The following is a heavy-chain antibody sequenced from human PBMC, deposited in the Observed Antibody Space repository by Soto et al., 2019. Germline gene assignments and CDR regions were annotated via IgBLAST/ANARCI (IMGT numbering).Heavy chain of an antibody. Sequence: GGSLRLSCAASGLTVSSNYMTWVRQAPGKGLEWVSIINSGGRTYYADSVKGRFTISRDNSKNTLYLQMNSLRAEDTAVYYCASETYYDSWSGYSTYYMDVWGKGTTVTVSS. CDR2: INSGGRT. J-gene: IGHJ6*03. D-gene: IGHD3-3*01. V-gene: IGHV3-66*01. CDR3: ASETYYDSWSGYSTYYMDV. CDR1: GLTVSSNY.